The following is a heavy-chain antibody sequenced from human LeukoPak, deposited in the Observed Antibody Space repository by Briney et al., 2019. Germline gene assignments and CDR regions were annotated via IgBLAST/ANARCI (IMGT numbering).Heavy chain of an antibody. D-gene: IGHD4-17*01. CDR1: GDSISSSSYY. V-gene: IGHV4-39*01. Sequence: PSETLSLTCTVSGDSISSSSYYWGWIRQPPGKGLEWIGSIYYSGSTYSNPSLQSRVTISVVTSKNQFSLKLSSVTAADTAVYYCARMSPRLRRLTMTTTKGFDYWGQGTLVTVSS. CDR3: ARMSPRLRRLTMTTTKGFDY. J-gene: IGHJ4*02. CDR2: IYYSGST.